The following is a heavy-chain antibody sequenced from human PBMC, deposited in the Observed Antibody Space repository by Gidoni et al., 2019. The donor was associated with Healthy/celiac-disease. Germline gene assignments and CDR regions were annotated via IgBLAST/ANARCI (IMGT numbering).Heavy chain of an antibody. D-gene: IGHD1-26*01. J-gene: IGHJ4*02. CDR2: ISSSGSTI. CDR3: AGGWELNFDY. Sequence: LRLSCAASGFTFRDYYMSWIRQAPGKGRERCSYISSSGSTIYYADSVKGRFTISRDNAKNSLYLQMNSLSAEDKAVYYCAGGWELNFDYWGQGTLVTVSS. V-gene: IGHV3-11*01. CDR1: GFTFRDYY.